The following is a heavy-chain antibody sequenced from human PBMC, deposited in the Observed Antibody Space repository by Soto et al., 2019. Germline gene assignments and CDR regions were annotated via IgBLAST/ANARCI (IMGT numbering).Heavy chain of an antibody. J-gene: IGHJ4*02. CDR3: AKVIRVRGVIPQEYFDY. Sequence: GGSLRLSCAASGFTFSSYGMHWVRQAPGKGLEWVAVISYDGSNKYYADSVKGRFTISRDNSKNTLYLQMNSLRAEDTAVYYCAKVIRVRGVIPQEYFDYWGQGTLVTVSS. CDR1: GFTFSSYG. CDR2: ISYDGSNK. D-gene: IGHD3-10*01. V-gene: IGHV3-30*18.